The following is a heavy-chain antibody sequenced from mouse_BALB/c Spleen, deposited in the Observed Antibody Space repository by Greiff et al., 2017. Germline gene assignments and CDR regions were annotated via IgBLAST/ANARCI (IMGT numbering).Heavy chain of an antibody. CDR1: GYSITSGYY. D-gene: IGHD1-2*01. CDR2: ISYDGSN. CDR3: ARDLRLRYFDY. Sequence: EVQLVESGPGLVKPSQSLSLTCSVTGYSITSGYYWNWIRQFPGNKLEWMGYISYDGSNNYNPSLKNRISITRDTSKNQFFLKLNSVTTEDTATYYCARDLRLRYFDYWGQGTTLTVSS. J-gene: IGHJ2*01. V-gene: IGHV3-6*02.